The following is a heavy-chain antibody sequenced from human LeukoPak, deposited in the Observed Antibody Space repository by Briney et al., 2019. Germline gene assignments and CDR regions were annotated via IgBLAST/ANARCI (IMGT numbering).Heavy chain of an antibody. CDR2: INPNSGGT. CDR3: ARDLEGYHYGSGNYPQ. Sequence: ASVTVSFKASGYTFTGYYIHWLRQAPGQGLEWMGFINPNSGGTNYAQKFQGRVTMTRDTSISTAYMELSSLTYDDTAVYYCARDLEGYHYGSGNYPQWGQGTLITVSS. CDR1: GYTFTGYY. D-gene: IGHD3-10*01. J-gene: IGHJ4*02. V-gene: IGHV1-2*02.